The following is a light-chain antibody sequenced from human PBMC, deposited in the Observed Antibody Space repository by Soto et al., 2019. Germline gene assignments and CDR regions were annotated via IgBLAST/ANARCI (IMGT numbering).Light chain of an antibody. CDR2: DAS. CDR3: QHSYSTSFT. V-gene: IGKV1-39*01. J-gene: IGKJ5*01. CDR1: HSISTY. Sequence: NKMTQSPSSLSASVGDKGTITCRASHSISTYLNWYHQKPGKAPKLLIYDASSLQSGVPSRFSGSGSGTDFTLTISSLQPEDFATYYCQHSYSTSFTFGEGTRLEIK.